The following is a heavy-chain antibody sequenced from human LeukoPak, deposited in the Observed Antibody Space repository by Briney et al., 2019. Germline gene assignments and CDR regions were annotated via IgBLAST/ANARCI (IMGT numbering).Heavy chain of an antibody. Sequence: GGSLRLSCAASGFTVSSNYMSWVRQAPGKGLEWVSVIYRGGSTYYADSVKGRFTISRDNYKNTLYLQMNSLRAEDTAVYYCARGMDTVMGGYYYGMDVWGQGTTVTVSS. CDR3: ARGMDTVMGGYYYGMDV. CDR1: GFTVSSNY. V-gene: IGHV3-53*01. CDR2: IYRGGST. D-gene: IGHD5-18*01. J-gene: IGHJ6*02.